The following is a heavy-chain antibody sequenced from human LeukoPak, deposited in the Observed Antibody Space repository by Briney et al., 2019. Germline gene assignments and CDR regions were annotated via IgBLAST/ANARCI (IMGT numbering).Heavy chain of an antibody. D-gene: IGHD3-10*01. J-gene: IGHJ6*02. CDR2: IYYGGST. CDR1: GGSISTSSYY. CDR3: VRDLLWFGELLGSYYYYGMDV. V-gene: IGHV4-39*07. Sequence: PSETLSLTCTVSGGSISTSSYYWGWIRQPPGKGLEWIGSIYYGGSTNYNPSLKSRVTISVDKSKNQFSLKLSSVTAADTAVYYCVRDLLWFGELLGSYYYYGMDVWGQGTTVTVSS.